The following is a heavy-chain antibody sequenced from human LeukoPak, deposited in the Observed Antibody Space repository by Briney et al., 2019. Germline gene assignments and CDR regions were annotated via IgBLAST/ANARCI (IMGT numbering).Heavy chain of an antibody. D-gene: IGHD4-17*01. Sequence: ASVKVSCKASGYTFTSYDINWVRQATGQGLEWMGWMNPNSGNTGYAQKFQGRVTITRNTSISTAYMELSSLRAEDTALYYCAKEYYGDYGFDYWGQGTLVTVSS. J-gene: IGHJ4*02. CDR2: MNPNSGNT. CDR3: AKEYYGDYGFDY. CDR1: GYTFTSYD. V-gene: IGHV1-8*03.